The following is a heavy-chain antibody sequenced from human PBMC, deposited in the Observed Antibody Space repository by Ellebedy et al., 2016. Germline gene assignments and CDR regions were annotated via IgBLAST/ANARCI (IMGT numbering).Heavy chain of an antibody. CDR1: GFTYSNYA. J-gene: IGHJ4*02. CDR2: ISGSGGST. Sequence: GESLKISXAASGFTYSNYAMSWVRQAPGKGLEWVSAISGSGGSTYYADSVKGRFTISRDNSKNTMFLQMNSLRADDTAVYYCRQGHYADYWGQGTLITVSS. V-gene: IGHV3-23*01. CDR3: RQGHYADY.